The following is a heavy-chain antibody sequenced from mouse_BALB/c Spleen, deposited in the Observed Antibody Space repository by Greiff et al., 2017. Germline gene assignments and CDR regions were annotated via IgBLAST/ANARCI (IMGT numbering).Heavy chain of an antibody. CDR3: ARRTYYRYGPYAMDY. Sequence: QVQLKESGAELMKPGASVKISCKATGYTFSSYWIEWVKQRPGHGLEWIGEILPGSGSTNYNEKFKGKATFTADTSSNTAYMQLSSLTSEDSAVYYCARRTYYRYGPYAMDYWGQGTTVTVSS. J-gene: IGHJ4*01. D-gene: IGHD2-14*01. CDR1: GYTFSSYW. V-gene: IGHV1-9*01. CDR2: ILPGSGST.